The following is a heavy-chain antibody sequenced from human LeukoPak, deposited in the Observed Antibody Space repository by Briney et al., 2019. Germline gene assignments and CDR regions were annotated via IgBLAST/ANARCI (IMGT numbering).Heavy chain of an antibody. Sequence: GASVKVSCKVSGYTLTELSMHWVRQAPGKGLEWMGGFDPEDGETIYAQKFQGRVTMTTDTSTSTAHMELRSLRSDDTAVYYCARVSPHRKMSYGNQNWFDTWGQGTLVTVSS. CDR2: FDPEDGET. CDR3: ARVSPHRKMSYGNQNWFDT. J-gene: IGHJ5*02. D-gene: IGHD3-16*01. V-gene: IGHV1-24*01. CDR1: GYTLTELS.